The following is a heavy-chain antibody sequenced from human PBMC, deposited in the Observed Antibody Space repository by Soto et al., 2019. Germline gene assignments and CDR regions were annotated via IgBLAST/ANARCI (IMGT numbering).Heavy chain of an antibody. CDR2: IYYSGST. J-gene: IGHJ5*02. D-gene: IGHD2-15*01. CDR3: ARGGDIVVVVAATPSGWFDP. CDR1: GGSISSYY. V-gene: IGHV4-59*01. Sequence: SETLSLTCTVSGGSISSYYWSWIRQPPGKGLEWIGYIYYSGSTNYNPSLKSRVTISVDTSKNQFSLKLSSVTAADTAVYYCARGGDIVVVVAATPSGWFDPWGQGTLVTVSS.